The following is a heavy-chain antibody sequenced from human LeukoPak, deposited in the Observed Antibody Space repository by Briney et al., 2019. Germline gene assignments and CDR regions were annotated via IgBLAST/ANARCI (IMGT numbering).Heavy chain of an antibody. J-gene: IGHJ4*02. CDR2: IYSGGNT. D-gene: IGHD2-8*02. CDR1: GFTVSSNY. Sequence: PGGSLRLSCAASGFTVSSNYMSWVRQTPGKGLEWVSVIYSGGNTHYLDSVKGRFTISRDNSKNTLYLQMNNLRAEDTAMYYCARDGGGVLGYWGQGTLVTVSS. CDR3: ARDGGGVLGY. V-gene: IGHV3-53*01.